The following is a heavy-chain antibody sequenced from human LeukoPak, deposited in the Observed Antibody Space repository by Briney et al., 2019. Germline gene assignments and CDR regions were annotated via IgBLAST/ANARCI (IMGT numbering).Heavy chain of an antibody. Sequence: GGSLRLSCAASGFTISSYWMTWVRQAPGKGLEWVANINQDGSEKYYVDSVKGRFTISRDNAKNSLYLQMDSLRAEDTAVYYCTGCWENDDYWGQGTLVTVSS. D-gene: IGHD2-15*01. J-gene: IGHJ4*02. CDR3: TGCWENDDY. CDR2: INQDGSEK. V-gene: IGHV3-7*01. CDR1: GFTISSYW.